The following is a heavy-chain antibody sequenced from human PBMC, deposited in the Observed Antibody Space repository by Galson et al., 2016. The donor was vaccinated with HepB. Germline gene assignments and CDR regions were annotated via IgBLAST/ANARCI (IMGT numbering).Heavy chain of an antibody. CDR1: GYSFTTYW. Sequence: QSGAEVKKPGESLNISCKSSGYSFTTYWIGWVRQMPGKGLEWMGIIYPGDSDTAYSPSFQGQVTISADKSIATAYLQWSSLKSSDTAIYYCARGRAASGIGGYFDLWGRGTLVTVSS. CDR2: IYPGDSDT. V-gene: IGHV5-51*01. D-gene: IGHD6-13*01. J-gene: IGHJ2*01. CDR3: ARGRAASGIGGYFDL.